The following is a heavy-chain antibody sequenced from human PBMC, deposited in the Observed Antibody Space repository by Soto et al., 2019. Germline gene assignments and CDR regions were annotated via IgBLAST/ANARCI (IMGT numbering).Heavy chain of an antibody. CDR1: GFTFSSYG. J-gene: IGHJ4*02. D-gene: IGHD6-19*01. V-gene: IGHV3-33*01. CDR3: ARGFAGSGGYAAFDY. Sequence: QVQLVESGGGVVQPGRSLRLSCAASGFTFSSYGMHWVRQAPGKGLEWVAVIWYDGSNKYYADSVKGRFTISRDNSKNTLYLQRNSRRAEDTAVYYCARGFAGSGGYAAFDYWGQGTLVTVSS. CDR2: IWYDGSNK.